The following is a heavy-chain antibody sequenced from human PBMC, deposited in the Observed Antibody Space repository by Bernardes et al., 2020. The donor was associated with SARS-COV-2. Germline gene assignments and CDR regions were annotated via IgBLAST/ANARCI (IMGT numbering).Heavy chain of an antibody. J-gene: IGHJ5*02. D-gene: IGHD2-15*01. Sequence: SETLSLTCTVSGGSISSSRYYWGWIRQPPAKGLEWIGSIYYSTNTYYSPSLKSRVTISVDTSKNQFSLKLSSVTAADTAVYYCARHTFRLRGWFEPWGQGTLVTVSS. V-gene: IGHV4-39*01. CDR3: ARHTFRLRGWFEP. CDR1: GGSISSSRYY. CDR2: IYYSTNT.